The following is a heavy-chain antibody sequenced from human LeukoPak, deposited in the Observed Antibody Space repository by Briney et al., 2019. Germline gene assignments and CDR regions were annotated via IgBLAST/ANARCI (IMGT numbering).Heavy chain of an antibody. CDR1: GGSISSGGYS. CDR2: IYYSGST. Sequence: PSETLSLTCTVSGGSISSGGYSWSWIRQPPGKGLEWIGYIYYSGSTNYNPSLKSRVTISVDTSKNQFSLKLSSVTAADTAVYYCARTRTIFGVVTGYWYFDLWGRGTLVTVSS. D-gene: IGHD3-3*01. J-gene: IGHJ2*01. CDR3: ARTRTIFGVVTGYWYFDL. V-gene: IGHV4-61*08.